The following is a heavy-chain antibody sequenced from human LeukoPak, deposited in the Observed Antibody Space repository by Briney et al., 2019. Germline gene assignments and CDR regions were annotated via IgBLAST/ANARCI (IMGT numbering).Heavy chain of an antibody. CDR1: GGSISSRSYY. J-gene: IGHJ4*02. CDR3: ARSGSSSGYLFDY. D-gene: IGHD3-22*01. CDR2: VYYSGST. Sequence: PSETLSLTCTVSGGSISSRSYYWGWIRQPPGKGLEWMGSVYYSGSTYYNPSLKSRVTISVDTSKNQFSLKLSSVTAADTAVYYCARSGSSSGYLFDYWGQGTLVTVSS. V-gene: IGHV4-39*01.